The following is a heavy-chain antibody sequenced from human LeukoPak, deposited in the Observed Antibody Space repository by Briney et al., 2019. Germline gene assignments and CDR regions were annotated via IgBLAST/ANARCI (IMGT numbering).Heavy chain of an antibody. CDR2: IYSGGST. Sequence: GGSLRLSCAASGFTVSSNYMSWVRQAPGKGLEWVSVIYSGGSTYYADSVKGRFTISRDNSKNTLYLQMNSLRAEDTAVYYCVTEVSGSFPTRGQGTLVTVSS. CDR3: VTEVSGSFPT. J-gene: IGHJ4*02. D-gene: IGHD1-26*01. V-gene: IGHV3-53*01. CDR1: GFTVSSNY.